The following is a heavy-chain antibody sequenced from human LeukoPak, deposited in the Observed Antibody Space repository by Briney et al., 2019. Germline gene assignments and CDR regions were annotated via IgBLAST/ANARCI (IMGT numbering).Heavy chain of an antibody. Sequence: AGGSLRLSCAASGFTFSSYAMSWVRQAPGKGLEWVSAIGTAGDTYYPGSVKGRFTISRENAKNSLYLQMNSLRAGDTAVYYCAREGTGTTRDAFDIWGQGTMVTVSS. CDR1: GFTFSSYA. J-gene: IGHJ3*02. CDR2: IGTAGDT. V-gene: IGHV3-13*01. D-gene: IGHD1-1*01. CDR3: AREGTGTTRDAFDI.